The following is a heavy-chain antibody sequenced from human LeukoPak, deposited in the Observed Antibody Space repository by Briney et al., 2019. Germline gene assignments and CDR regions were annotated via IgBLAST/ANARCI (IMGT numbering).Heavy chain of an antibody. D-gene: IGHD3-16*02. CDR3: AATESPDYDYVWGSYRSWYYYGMDV. Sequence: LETLSLTCAVYGGSFSDYYWSWVRQPPGKGLEWVGGNNHSGSTNYNPSLKSRVTISVDTSKNQFSLKLSSVTAADTAVYYCAATESPDYDYVWGSYRSWYYYGMDVWGQGTTVTVSS. J-gene: IGHJ6*02. CDR2: NNHSGST. V-gene: IGHV4-34*01. CDR1: GGSFSDYY.